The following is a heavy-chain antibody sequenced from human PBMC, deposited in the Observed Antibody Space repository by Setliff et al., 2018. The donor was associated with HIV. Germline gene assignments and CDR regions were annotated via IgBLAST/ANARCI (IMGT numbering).Heavy chain of an antibody. D-gene: IGHD2-21*02. J-gene: IGHJ4*02. Sequence: SETLSLTCTVSGGSVSSGNYYWSWIRQPPGKGLEWIGYFYYSGSTNYNPSLKSRVSISLGTSKNQFSLKLTSVTAADTAVYFCARDLRAVTVDWGQGTLVTVSS. CDR3: ARDLRAVTVD. V-gene: IGHV4-61*01. CDR1: GGSVSSGNYY. CDR2: FYYSGST.